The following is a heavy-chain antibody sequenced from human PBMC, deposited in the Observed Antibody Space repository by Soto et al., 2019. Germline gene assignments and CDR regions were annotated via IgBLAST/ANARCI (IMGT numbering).Heavy chain of an antibody. J-gene: IGHJ4*02. CDR1: GYTFTSYY. Sequence: QVQLVQSGAEVKKPGASVNVSCKASGYTFTSYYIHSVRQAPGQGLEWMGWINCNSGGTNYAQKFQGRVTVTRDTSISTIYMELSRLRSDDTAVYYCAREGLGGEKDYWGQGTLVTVSS. CDR3: AREGLGGEKDY. V-gene: IGHV1-2*02. D-gene: IGHD7-27*01. CDR2: INCNSGGT.